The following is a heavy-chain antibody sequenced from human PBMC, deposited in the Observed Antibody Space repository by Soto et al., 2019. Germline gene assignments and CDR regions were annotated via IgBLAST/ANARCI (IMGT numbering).Heavy chain of an antibody. CDR3: AGVTWLRGMEG. D-gene: IGHD5-18*01. V-gene: IGHV6-1*01. CDR1: GDSVSSNSGA. Sequence: PAQTLSRTCAISGDSVSSNSGAWNCINQSPSRVLEWLGRTYYRSKWSNDYALSVRSRITINPDTSNNHFSLHLYSVTPEDTAVYSCAGVTWLRGMEGWGQGPPVTVSS. J-gene: IGHJ6*02. CDR2: TYYRSKWSN.